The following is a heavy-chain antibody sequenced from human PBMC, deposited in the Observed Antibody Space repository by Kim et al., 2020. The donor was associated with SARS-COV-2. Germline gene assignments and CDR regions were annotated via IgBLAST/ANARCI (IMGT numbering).Heavy chain of an antibody. V-gene: IGHV1-2*02. D-gene: IGHD3-3*01. CDR3: ARNYDPLDH. CDR2: INSNGDGT. J-gene: IGHJ1*01. CDR1: GYSFTSHY. Sequence: ASVKVSCKASGYSFTSHYMQWVRQVPGQGLEWMGWINSNGDGTRYAQKFQGRVIMTRDISTNTVYMELTGLTYDDTAVYYCARNYDPLDHWGQGTLVTVS.